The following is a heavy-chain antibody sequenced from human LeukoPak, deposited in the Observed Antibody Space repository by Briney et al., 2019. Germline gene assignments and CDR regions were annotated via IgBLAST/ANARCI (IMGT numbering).Heavy chain of an antibody. CDR2: IYYSGST. D-gene: IGHD1-26*01. V-gene: IGHV4-39*01. J-gene: IGHJ4*02. CDR1: GGSISSSSYY. Sequence: SETLSLTCTVSGGSISSSSYYWGWIRQPPGKGLEWIGSIYYSGSTYYNPSLKSRVTISVDTSKNQFSLKLSSVTAADTAVYYCARLPVTVGAFDYWGQGTLATVSS. CDR3: ARLPVTVGAFDY.